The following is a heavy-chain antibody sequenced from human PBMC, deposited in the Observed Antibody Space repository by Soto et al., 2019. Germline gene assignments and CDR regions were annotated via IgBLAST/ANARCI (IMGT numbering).Heavy chain of an antibody. D-gene: IGHD3-10*01. Sequence: QVQLQESGPGRVKASETLSLTCTVSGGSMSNYYWSWIRQPPGKGLAWIGYIYYIDSTNYNPSLKSRVIMSLDTPMNPLSVYLTSVTAADTAVSYCARGYRLALGVPWSRVNWFDLWGQGTLVTVSS. CDR2: IYYIDST. J-gene: IGHJ5*02. V-gene: IGHV4-59*01. CDR3: ARGYRLALGVPWSRVNWFDL. CDR1: GGSMSNYY.